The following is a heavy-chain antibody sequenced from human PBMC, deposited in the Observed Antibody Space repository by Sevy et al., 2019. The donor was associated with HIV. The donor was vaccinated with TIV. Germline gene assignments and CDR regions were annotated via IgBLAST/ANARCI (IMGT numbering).Heavy chain of an antibody. CDR1: GDSISSSHW. CDR3: AAAAGTDVLGYYFGS. Sequence: SETLSLTCSVSGDSISSSHWSSWVRQTPGKGLEWIGDMYHRGTTNYNPSLKSRVIISVDKSKNQFSLKLTSVTAADTAVYYCAAAAGTDVLGYYFGSWGQGTQVTVSS. D-gene: IGHD6-25*01. J-gene: IGHJ4*02. V-gene: IGHV4-4*02. CDR2: MYHRGTT.